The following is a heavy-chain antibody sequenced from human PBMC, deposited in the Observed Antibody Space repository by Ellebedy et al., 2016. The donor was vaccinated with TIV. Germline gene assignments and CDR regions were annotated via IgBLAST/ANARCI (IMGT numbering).Heavy chain of an antibody. CDR2: IGPHSGNT. CDR1: GYSFTTYA. CDR3: ARPLGSSSQVYGWFDP. J-gene: IGHJ5*02. D-gene: IGHD2-2*01. V-gene: IGHV1-18*01. Sequence: AASVKVSCKTSGYSFTTYAISWVRQVPGQRLEWMGWIGPHSGNTNCAQKFQGRVTLTTDTSTGTAYMDLRNLTTDDTALYYFARPLGSSSQVYGWFDPWGQGTLVIVSS.